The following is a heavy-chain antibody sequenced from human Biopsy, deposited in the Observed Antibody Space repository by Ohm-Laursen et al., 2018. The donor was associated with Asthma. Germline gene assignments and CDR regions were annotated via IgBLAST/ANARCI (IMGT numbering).Heavy chain of an antibody. CDR2: IKHDGTEK. V-gene: IGHV3-7*01. CDR3: ARTFHFWSPYHAEHYQL. J-gene: IGHJ1*01. CDR1: GFTFGDYL. Sequence: GSLRLSCTASGFTFGDYLMSWVRQVPGKGLEWVANIKHDGTEKNHVDSLKGRFTISRDNAKNSLYLQMNSLRAEDTAVYYCARTFHFWSPYHAEHYQLWGQGTLVTVPS. D-gene: IGHD3-3*02.